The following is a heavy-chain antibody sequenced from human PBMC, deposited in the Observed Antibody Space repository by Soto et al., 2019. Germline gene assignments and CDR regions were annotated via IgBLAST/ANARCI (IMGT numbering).Heavy chain of an antibody. V-gene: IGHV1-18*01. CDR3: AKESYNRRTDFDY. CDR1: GYTFTSYG. D-gene: IGHD3-10*01. CDR2: ISAYNGNT. J-gene: IGHJ4*02. Sequence: GASVKVSCKASGYTFTSYGISWVRQAPGQGLEWMGWISAYNGNTNYAQKLQGRVTISRDNSKNTLYLQMNSLRAEDTALYYCAKESYNRRTDFDYWGQGTLVTVSS.